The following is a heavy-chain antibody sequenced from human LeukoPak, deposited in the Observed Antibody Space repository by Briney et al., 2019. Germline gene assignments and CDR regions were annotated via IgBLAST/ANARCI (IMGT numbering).Heavy chain of an antibody. Sequence: SETLSLTCAVYGGSFSGYYWSWIRQPPGKGLEWIGEINHSGSTNYNPSLKSRVTISVDTPKNQFSLKLSSVTAADTAVYYCARSATIRGYFDYWGQGTLVTVSS. D-gene: IGHD5-24*01. J-gene: IGHJ4*02. V-gene: IGHV4-34*01. CDR2: INHSGST. CDR1: GGSFSGYY. CDR3: ARSATIRGYFDY.